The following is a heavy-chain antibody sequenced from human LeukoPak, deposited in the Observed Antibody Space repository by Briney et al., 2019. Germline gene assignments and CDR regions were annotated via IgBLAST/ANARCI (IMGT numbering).Heavy chain of an antibody. Sequence: SETLSLTCTVSGGSISSYYWSWIRQPAGKGLEWIGRIYTSGSTNYNPSLKSRVTMSVDTSKNQFSLKLSSVTAADTAVYYCARDSGSEKNYYYYYMDVWGKGTTVTISS. CDR1: GGSISSYY. CDR3: ARDSGSEKNYYYYYMDV. V-gene: IGHV4-4*07. D-gene: IGHD1-26*01. CDR2: IYTSGST. J-gene: IGHJ6*03.